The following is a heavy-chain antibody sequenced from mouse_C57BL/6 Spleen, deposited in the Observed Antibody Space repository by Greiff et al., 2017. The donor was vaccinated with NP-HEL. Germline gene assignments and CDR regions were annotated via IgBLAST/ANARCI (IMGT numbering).Heavy chain of an antibody. D-gene: IGHD2-1*01. CDR2: INPSNGGT. CDR1: GYTFTSYW. CDR3: ARGSYGISFDY. J-gene: IGHJ2*01. Sequence: QVQLQQPGTELVKPGASVKLSCKASGYTFTSYWMHWVKQRPGQGLEWIGNINPSNGGTNYNEKFKSKATLTVDKSSSTAYMQLSSLTSEDYAVYYWARGSYGISFDYWGQGTTLTVSS. V-gene: IGHV1-53*01.